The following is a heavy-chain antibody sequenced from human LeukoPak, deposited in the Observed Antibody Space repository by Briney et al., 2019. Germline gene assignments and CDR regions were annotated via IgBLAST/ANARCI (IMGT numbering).Heavy chain of an antibody. J-gene: IGHJ6*02. CDR3: VRDEGGRRITMVRGVLHLIPYGMDV. V-gene: IGHV3-23*01. D-gene: IGHD3-10*01. CDR2: ISDSGDGT. CDR1: GFTFRSYA. Sequence: GGSLRLSCAGSGFTFRSYAMSWVRQSPVKGLEWVSAISDSGDGTYYADSVKARFTISRDNSKNTVYLEMSSLRAEDTAVYYCVRDEGGRRITMVRGVLHLIPYGMDVWGQGTTVTVSS.